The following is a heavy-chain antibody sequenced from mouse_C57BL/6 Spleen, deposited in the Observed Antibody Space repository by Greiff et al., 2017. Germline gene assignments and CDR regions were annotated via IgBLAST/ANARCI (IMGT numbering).Heavy chain of an antibody. J-gene: IGHJ2*01. CDR1: GFTFSSYA. V-gene: IGHV5-4*01. Sequence: DVKLVESGGGLVKPGGSLKLSCAASGFTFSSYAMSWVRQTPEKRLEWVATISDGGSYTYYPDNVKGRFTISRDNAKNNLYLQMSHLKSEDTAMYYCAREKDFDYWGQGTTLTVSS. CDR3: AREKDFDY. CDR2: ISDGGSYT.